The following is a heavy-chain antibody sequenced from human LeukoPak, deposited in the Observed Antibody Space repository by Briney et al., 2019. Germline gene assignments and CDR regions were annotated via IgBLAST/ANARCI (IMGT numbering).Heavy chain of an antibody. D-gene: IGHD6-13*01. CDR2: ISGSGGST. Sequence: GGSLRLSCAASGFTFDDYAMHWVRQAPGKGLEWVSAISGSGGSTYYADSVKGRFTISRDNSKNTLYLQMNSLRAEDTAVYYCAKVSSSSWYHYWGQGTLVTVSS. CDR3: AKVSSSSWYHY. J-gene: IGHJ4*02. V-gene: IGHV3-23*01. CDR1: GFTFDDYA.